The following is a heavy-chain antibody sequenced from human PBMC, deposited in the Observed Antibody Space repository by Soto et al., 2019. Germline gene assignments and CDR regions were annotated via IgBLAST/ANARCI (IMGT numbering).Heavy chain of an antibody. CDR3: ARGVMGDRRTTETASYWFDP. V-gene: IGHV1-69*02. Sequence: QVQLVQSGAEVKKPGSSVKVSCKASGGTFSSYTISWVRQAPGQGLEWMGRIIPILGIANYAQKFQGRVTITADKSTDTGDMGLRSLLSEATAVYYCARGVMGDRRTTETASYWFDPWGQGTLVTVSS. CDR1: GGTFSSYT. D-gene: IGHD1-1*01. CDR2: IIPILGIA. J-gene: IGHJ5*02.